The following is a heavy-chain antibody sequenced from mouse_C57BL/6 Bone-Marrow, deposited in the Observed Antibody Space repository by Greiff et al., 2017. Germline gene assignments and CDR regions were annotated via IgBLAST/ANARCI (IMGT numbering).Heavy chain of an antibody. Sequence: QVQLQQSGPELVKPGASVKISCTASGYAFSSSWMTWVQQTPGKGLEWIGRIYPGDGDTNYNGKVKGKATLTADKSSSTAYMQLSSLASEDSAVHFCARGGYDAWFAYWGQGTLVTVSA. CDR2: IYPGDGDT. J-gene: IGHJ3*01. CDR1: GYAFSSSW. CDR3: ARGGYDAWFAY. V-gene: IGHV1-82*01. D-gene: IGHD2-2*01.